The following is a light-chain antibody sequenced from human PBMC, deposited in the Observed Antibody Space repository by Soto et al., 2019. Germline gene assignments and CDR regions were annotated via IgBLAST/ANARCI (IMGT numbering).Light chain of an antibody. V-gene: IGKV1-12*01. CDR2: TVS. CDR3: PQANSFPLS. J-gene: IGKJ4*01. CDR1: QGISSW. Sequence: DLQMTQSPSSVSASVGERVTITCRASQGISSWLAWYQQKPGKAPKLLIYTVSGLPSEVPSRFSGSGFGTDFPLAISSLQPEDFATYYGPQANSFPLSFGGGTKVVIK.